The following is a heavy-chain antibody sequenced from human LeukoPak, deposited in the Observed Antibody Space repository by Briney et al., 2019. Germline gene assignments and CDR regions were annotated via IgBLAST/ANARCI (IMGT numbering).Heavy chain of an antibody. J-gene: IGHJ3*02. CDR3: AKRRGWFGKPYDAFDI. D-gene: IGHD3-10*01. CDR1: GFTFSSYA. Sequence: GGSLRLSCAASGFTFSSYAMSWVRQAPGKGLEWVSAISGSGGSTYYADSVKGRFTISRDNSKNTLYLQMNSLRAEDTAVYYCAKRRGWFGKPYDAFDIWGQGTMVTVSS. CDR2: ISGSGGST. V-gene: IGHV3-23*01.